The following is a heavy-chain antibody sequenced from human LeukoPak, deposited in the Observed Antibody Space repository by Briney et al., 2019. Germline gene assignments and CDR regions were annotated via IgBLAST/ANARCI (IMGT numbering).Heavy chain of an antibody. CDR2: IYYSGST. CDR3: ARFIRGYSSSWYFDY. J-gene: IGHJ4*02. Sequence: PSETLSLTCTVSGGSISSYYWSWIRQPPGKGLEWIGYIYYSGSTNYNPSPKSRVTISVDTSKNQFSLKLSSVTAADTAVYYCARFIRGYSSSWYFDYWGQGTLVTVSS. CDR1: GGSISSYY. D-gene: IGHD6-13*01. V-gene: IGHV4-59*01.